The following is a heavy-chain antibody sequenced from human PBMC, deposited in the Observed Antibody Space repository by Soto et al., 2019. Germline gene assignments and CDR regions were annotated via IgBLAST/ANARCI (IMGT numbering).Heavy chain of an antibody. D-gene: IGHD3-10*01. CDR3: ARDGAGRVRDLPLPYNWFDP. CDR2: IIPIFGTA. J-gene: IGHJ5*02. V-gene: IGHV1-69*12. Sequence: QVQLVQSGAEVKKPGSSVKVSCKASGGTFSSYAISWVRQAPGQGLEWMGGIIPIFGTANYAQKFQGRVTITAEESTSTAYMGLSSLRSEDTAVYYCARDGAGRVRDLPLPYNWFDPWGQGTLVTVSS. CDR1: GGTFSSYA.